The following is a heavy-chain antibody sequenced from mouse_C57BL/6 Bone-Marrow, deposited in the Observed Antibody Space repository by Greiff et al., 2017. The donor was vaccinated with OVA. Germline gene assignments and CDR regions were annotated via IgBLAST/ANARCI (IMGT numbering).Heavy chain of an antibody. J-gene: IGHJ2*01. D-gene: IGHD2-3*01. CDR2: IYPGDGDT. Sequence: QVQLKQSGPELVKPGASVKISCKASGYAFSSSWMNWVKQRPGKGLEWIGRIYPGDGDTNYNGTFKGKATLTADKSSSTAYMQLSSLTSEDSAVYFCARHEDGYYASYLDYWGQGTTLTVSS. CDR3: ARHEDGYYASYLDY. V-gene: IGHV1-82*01. CDR1: GYAFSSSW.